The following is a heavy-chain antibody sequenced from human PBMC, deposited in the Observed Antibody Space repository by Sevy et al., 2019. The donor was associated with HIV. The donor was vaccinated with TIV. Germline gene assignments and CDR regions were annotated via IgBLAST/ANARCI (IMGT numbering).Heavy chain of an antibody. CDR1: GFDFSSHW. J-gene: IGHJ4*02. CDR3: ATPRFDF. V-gene: IGHV3-74*01. CDR2: MNTDGSST. Sequence: GGSLRLSCEASGFDFSSHWMQWVRQAPGKGLVWVSRMNTDGSSTNYADSVKGRFTIPRDNAKNTLYLEMNNLRDEDMALYYCATPRFDFWGPGTLVTVAS.